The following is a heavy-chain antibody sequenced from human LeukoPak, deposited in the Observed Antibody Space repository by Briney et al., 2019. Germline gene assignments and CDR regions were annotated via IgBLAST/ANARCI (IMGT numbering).Heavy chain of an antibody. D-gene: IGHD2-2*01. CDR1: GFTFDDYA. CDR3: AKDYCSSTSCYVDY. V-gene: IGHV3-9*03. CDR2: ISWNSGSI. Sequence: GGSLRLSCAASGFTFDDYAMHWVRQAPGKGLEWVSGISWNSGSIGYADSVKGRFTISRDNAKNSLYLQMNNLRAEDMALYYCAKDYCSSTSCYVDYWGQGTLVTVSS. J-gene: IGHJ4*02.